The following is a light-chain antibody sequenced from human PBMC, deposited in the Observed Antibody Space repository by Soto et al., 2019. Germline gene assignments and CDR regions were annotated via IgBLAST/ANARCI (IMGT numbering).Light chain of an antibody. J-gene: IGLJ7*01. CDR2: STN. Sequence: QTVVTQEPSFSVSPGGTVTLTCGLSSGSVSTGYYPGWYQQTPGQAPRTLIYSTNTRSSGVPDRFSGSILGNKAALTITGAQADDESDYYCVLYMGGGISVFGGGTQLTVL. CDR1: SGSVSTGYY. V-gene: IGLV8-61*01. CDR3: VLYMGGGISV.